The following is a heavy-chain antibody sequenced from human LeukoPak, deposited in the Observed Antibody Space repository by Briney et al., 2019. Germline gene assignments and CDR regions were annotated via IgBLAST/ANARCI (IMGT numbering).Heavy chain of an antibody. V-gene: IGHV3-23*01. CDR1: GFTFSGYA. D-gene: IGHD3-10*01. CDR3: AKGMVRGVIPDY. Sequence: PGGSLRLSCAASGFTFSGYAMSWVRQAPGKGLEWVSGISGGGVSTYYADSIKGRFTISRDDSKNTLYLQMNSLRAEDTAVYYCAKGMVRGVIPDYWGQGTLVTVSS. J-gene: IGHJ4*02. CDR2: ISGGGVST.